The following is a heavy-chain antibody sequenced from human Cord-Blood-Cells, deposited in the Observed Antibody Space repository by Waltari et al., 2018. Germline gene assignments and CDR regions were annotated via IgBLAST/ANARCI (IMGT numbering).Heavy chain of an antibody. Sequence: EVQLVQSGAEVKKPGESLKISCKGSGYSFTSYWIAWVRQMPGKGLEWMGIIYPGDSDTRYSPSFQGQVTISADKSISTAYLQWSSLKASDTAMYYCATASGIAAAGVAFDYWGQGTLVTVSS. CDR1: GYSFTSYW. J-gene: IGHJ4*02. CDR2: IYPGDSDT. D-gene: IGHD6-13*01. V-gene: IGHV5-51*01. CDR3: ATASGIAAAGVAFDY.